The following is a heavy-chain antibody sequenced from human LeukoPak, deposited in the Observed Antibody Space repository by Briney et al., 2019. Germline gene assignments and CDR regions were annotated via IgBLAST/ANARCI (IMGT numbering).Heavy chain of an antibody. CDR3: ARESGSWYVPNFDY. J-gene: IGHJ4*02. Sequence: PGGSLRLSCAASGFTFSSYGMNWVRQAPGKGLEWVSYISSSSSTIYYADSVKGRFTISRDNAKNSLYLQMNSLRAEDTAVYYCARESGSWYVPNFDYWGQGTLVTVSS. D-gene: IGHD6-13*01. V-gene: IGHV3-48*04. CDR2: ISSSSSTI. CDR1: GFTFSSYG.